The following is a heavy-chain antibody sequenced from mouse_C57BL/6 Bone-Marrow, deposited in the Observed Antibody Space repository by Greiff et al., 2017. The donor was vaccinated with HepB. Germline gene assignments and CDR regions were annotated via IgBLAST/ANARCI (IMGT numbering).Heavy chain of an antibody. CDR1: GYTFTSYW. Sequence: VQLQQPGTELVKPGASVKLSCKASGYTFTSYWMHWVKQRPGQGLEWIGSINPGNGDTNYNEKFKSKATLTVDKSSSTAYMQLSSLTSADSAVYYYASDSWGFCDWGHGTLVTVSA. CDR2: INPGNGDT. CDR3: ASDSWGFCD. D-gene: IGHD3-2*01. J-gene: IGHJ3*01. V-gene: IGHV1-53*01.